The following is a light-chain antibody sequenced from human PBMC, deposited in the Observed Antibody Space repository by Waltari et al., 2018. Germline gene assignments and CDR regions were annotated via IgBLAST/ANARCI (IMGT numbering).Light chain of an antibody. CDR3: MQALQRPFT. CDR2: LGS. V-gene: IGKV2-28*01. Sequence: DIVMTQSPLSLPVTPGEPAYISCRSSQSLLNSNGYNYLDWYLQKPGQSPQLLIYLGSNRASGGHDRFSGSGSGTDFTLKISRVEAEDVGVYYCMQALQRPFTFGPGTKVDIK. CDR1: QSLLNSNGYNY. J-gene: IGKJ3*01.